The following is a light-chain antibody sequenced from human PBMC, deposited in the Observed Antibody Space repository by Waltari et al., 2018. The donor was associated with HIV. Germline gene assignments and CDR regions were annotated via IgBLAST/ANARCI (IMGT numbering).Light chain of an antibody. V-gene: IGKV4-1*01. Sequence: DIVMTQSTDSLAVSLGERATINCKSSQSVLYSSNSKNYLAWYQQKPGQPPKLIIYWASTRESGVPDRVSGSGSGTDFTLTISSLQAEDVAVYYCQQYYSTPNTFGQGTKLEIK. CDR3: QQYYSTPNT. CDR2: WAS. CDR1: QSVLYSSNSKNY. J-gene: IGKJ2*01.